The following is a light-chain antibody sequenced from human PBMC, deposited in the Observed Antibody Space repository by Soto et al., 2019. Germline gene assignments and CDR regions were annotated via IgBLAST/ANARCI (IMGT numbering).Light chain of an antibody. Sequence: QPVLTQSPSASASLGASVKLTCTLSSGHSTYAIAWHQQQPEKGPRYLMKLNSDGSHSKGDGIPDRFSGSSSGAERYLTISCLQSKDEAEYYCQTWGTGIEVIFGGGTKLTVL. CDR2: LNSDGSH. CDR1: SGHSTYA. V-gene: IGLV4-69*01. J-gene: IGLJ2*01. CDR3: QTWGTGIEVI.